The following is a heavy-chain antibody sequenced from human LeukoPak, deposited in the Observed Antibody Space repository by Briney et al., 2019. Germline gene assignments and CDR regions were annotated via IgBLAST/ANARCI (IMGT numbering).Heavy chain of an antibody. CDR2: INSDGTIT. CDR3: ARPGVGFDY. CDR1: GFTFTSYW. J-gene: IGHJ4*02. Sequence: GGSLRLSCAASGFTFTSYWMHWVRQAPGKGLVWLSRINSDGTITSYADSLEGRFTISRDDAKNTVYLQMNSLRAEDTAVYYCARPGVGFDYWGEGALVTVCS. V-gene: IGHV3-74*01.